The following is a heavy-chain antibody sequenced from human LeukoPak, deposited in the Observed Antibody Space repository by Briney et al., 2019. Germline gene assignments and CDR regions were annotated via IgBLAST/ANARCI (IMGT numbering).Heavy chain of an antibody. J-gene: IGHJ4*02. Sequence: ASVKLPCKASGYTFTSYYMHWVRQAPGQGLEWMGIINPSGGSTSYAQKFQGRVTMTRDTSTSTVYMELSSLRSEDTAVYFCARGGLIELWFFDYWGQGTLVTVSS. CDR1: GYTFTSYY. V-gene: IGHV1-46*01. CDR3: ARGGLIELWFFDY. CDR2: INPSGGST. D-gene: IGHD5-18*01.